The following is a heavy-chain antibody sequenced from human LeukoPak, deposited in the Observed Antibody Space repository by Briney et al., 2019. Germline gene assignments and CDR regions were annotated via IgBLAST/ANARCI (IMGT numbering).Heavy chain of an antibody. D-gene: IGHD3-10*01. Sequence: GGSLRLSCAASEFPFRNYAMSWVRQAPGKGLEWVSAITDSGGNTYHADSVKGRFTISRDNSKNTLFLQMYSLRAEDTAVYYCAKGHILLWFVAWGQGTLVTVSS. J-gene: IGHJ5*02. CDR2: ITDSGGNT. CDR3: AKGHILLWFVA. CDR1: EFPFRNYA. V-gene: IGHV3-23*01.